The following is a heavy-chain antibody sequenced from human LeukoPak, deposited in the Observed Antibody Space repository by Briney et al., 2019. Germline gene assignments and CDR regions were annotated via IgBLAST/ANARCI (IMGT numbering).Heavy chain of an antibody. CDR1: GFTFSSCW. CDR2: INSDGSST. J-gene: IGHJ4*02. Sequence: GGSLRLSCAASGFTFSSCWMHWVRQAPGKGLVWVSRINSDGSSTSYADSVKGRFTISRDNAKNTLYLQMNSLRAEDTALYYCARDQVGAAGYYFDYWGQGTLVTVSS. CDR3: ARDQVGAAGYYFDY. D-gene: IGHD1-26*01. V-gene: IGHV3-74*01.